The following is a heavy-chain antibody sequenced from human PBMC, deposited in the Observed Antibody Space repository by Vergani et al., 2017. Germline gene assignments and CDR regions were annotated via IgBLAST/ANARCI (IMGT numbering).Heavy chain of an antibody. CDR1: GFSFDTYA. CDR2: INTNGDYT. J-gene: IGHJ5*01. Sequence: EVQLLKSGGDLVQPRGSLRLPCAASGFSFDTYATSWVRQAPGKGLEWVSTINTNGDYTRYGDPVKGRFTISRDNSKSTLYLRMNSLRAEDTSIYYCAKGGWNYWFDSWGQGTLVIVS. CDR3: AKGGWNYWFDS. V-gene: IGHV3-23*01. D-gene: IGHD1-1*01.